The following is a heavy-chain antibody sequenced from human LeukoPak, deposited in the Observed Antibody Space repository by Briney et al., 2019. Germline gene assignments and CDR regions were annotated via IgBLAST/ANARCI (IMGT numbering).Heavy chain of an antibody. CDR1: GSTFGSYE. J-gene: IGHJ4*02. V-gene: IGHV3-48*03. CDR3: ARDRGYDSSGYSPYFDY. CDR2: ISSSGSTI. Sequence: GGSLRFSGAALGSTFGSYEMNWVGQVPGKGLEWVPYISSSGSTIYYADSVKGRFTISRDNAKNSLYLQMNSLRAEDTAVYYCARDRGYDSSGYSPYFDYWGQGTLVTVSS. D-gene: IGHD3-22*01.